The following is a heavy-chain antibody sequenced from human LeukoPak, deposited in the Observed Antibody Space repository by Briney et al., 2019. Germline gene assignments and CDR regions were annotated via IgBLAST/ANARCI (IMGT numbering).Heavy chain of an antibody. CDR1: GFTFSTYA. CDR3: ARERLGAVICDDAFDM. CDR2: ISSNGGRT. D-gene: IGHD3-3*01. J-gene: IGHJ3*02. Sequence: PGGSLRPSCAASGFTFSTYAMHWVRQAPGKGLEYVSAISSNGGRTYYANSVRGRFTISRDNSNNTLYLQMGSLRAEDMAVYYCARERLGAVICDDAFDMWGQGTMVTVSS. V-gene: IGHV3-64*01.